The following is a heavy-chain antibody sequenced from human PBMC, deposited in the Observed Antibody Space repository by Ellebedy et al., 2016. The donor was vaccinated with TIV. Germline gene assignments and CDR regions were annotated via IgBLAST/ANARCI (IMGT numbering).Heavy chain of an antibody. CDR3: ARGGCSSTSCLEN. J-gene: IGHJ4*02. CDR1: GFIFRNFY. CDR2: LNSHETDT. D-gene: IGHD2-2*01. V-gene: IGHV3-74*03. Sequence: GGSLRLXCAASGFIFRNFYMHWARQAPGKGLEWVSYLNSHETDTKYADSVKGRFTISRDSAKNTLYLQMNTLRGEDTAVYYCARGGCSSTSCLENWGQGTLVTVSS.